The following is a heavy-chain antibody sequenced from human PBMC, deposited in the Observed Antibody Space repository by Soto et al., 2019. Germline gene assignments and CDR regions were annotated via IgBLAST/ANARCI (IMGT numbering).Heavy chain of an antibody. V-gene: IGHV3-9*01. CDR1: GFTFDDYA. CDR3: AKHRIATAELYYGLDV. D-gene: IGHD6-13*01. CDR2: LSWNSGAI. Sequence: PGGSLRLSCAASGFTFDDYAMQWVRQAPGKGLEWVSGLSWNSGAIGYADSVKGRFTISRDNAKNSLYLQMNSLRGEDTALYYYAKHRIATAELYYGLDVWGQGTTVTVSS. J-gene: IGHJ6*02.